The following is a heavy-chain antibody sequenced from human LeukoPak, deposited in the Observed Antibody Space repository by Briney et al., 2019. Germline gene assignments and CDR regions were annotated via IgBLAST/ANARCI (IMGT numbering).Heavy chain of an antibody. V-gene: IGHV3-7*02. CDR3: ARKYCSSTSCLFDY. Sequence: PGGSLRLSCAASGFTFSSYWMSWVRQAPGKGLEWVANIKQDGSEKYYVDSVKGRFTISRDNAKNSLYLQMNSLRAEDTAVYYCARKYCSSTSCLFDYWGQGTLVTVSS. CDR1: GFTFSSYW. J-gene: IGHJ4*02. CDR2: IKQDGSEK. D-gene: IGHD2-2*01.